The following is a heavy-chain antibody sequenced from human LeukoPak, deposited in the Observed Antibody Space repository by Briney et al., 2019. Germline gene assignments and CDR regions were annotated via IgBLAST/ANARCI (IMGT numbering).Heavy chain of an antibody. Sequence: SVKVSCKASGGTFSSYAISWVRQAPGQGLEWMGGIIPIFGTANYAQKFQGRVTITADESTSTAYMELSSLRSEDTAVYYCARGAITYYYDSSGYYPPDYWGQGTLVTVTS. V-gene: IGHV1-69*13. CDR2: IIPIFGTA. CDR1: GGTFSSYA. J-gene: IGHJ4*02. CDR3: ARGAITYYYDSSGYYPPDY. D-gene: IGHD3-22*01.